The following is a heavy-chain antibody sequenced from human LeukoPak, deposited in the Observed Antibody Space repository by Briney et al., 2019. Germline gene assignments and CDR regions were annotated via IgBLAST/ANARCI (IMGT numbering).Heavy chain of an antibody. CDR3: ARVGGAGGVPAATNYHYGMDV. Sequence: PGGSLRLSCAASGFSFSSYSMNWVRQAPGKGLEWVSSISSSSSYIYYADSVKGRFTISRDNAKNSLYLQMNSLRAEDTAVYYCARVGGAGGVPAATNYHYGMDVWGQGTTVTVSS. V-gene: IGHV3-21*01. CDR2: ISSSSSYI. J-gene: IGHJ6*02. CDR1: GFSFSSYS. D-gene: IGHD2-2*01.